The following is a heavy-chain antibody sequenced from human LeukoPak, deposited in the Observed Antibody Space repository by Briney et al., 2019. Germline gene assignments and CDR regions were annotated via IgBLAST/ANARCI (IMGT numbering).Heavy chain of an antibody. D-gene: IGHD6-25*01. J-gene: IGHJ6*02. V-gene: IGHV5-51*01. CDR2: IYPGDSDT. Sequence: GESLQISCKGSGSRFTNYWIGWVRQMPGKGLESMGIIYPGDSDTRYNPSFQGQVTISVDKSISTAYLQWGSLKASDTAIYYCARLSTRRLQNPQYYGMDVWGQGTTVTVSS. CDR3: ARLSTRRLQNPQYYGMDV. CDR1: GSRFTNYW.